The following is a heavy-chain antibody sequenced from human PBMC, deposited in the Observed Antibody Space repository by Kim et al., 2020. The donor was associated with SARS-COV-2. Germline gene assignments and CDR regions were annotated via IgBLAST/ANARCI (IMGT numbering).Heavy chain of an antibody. D-gene: IGHD2-2*01. CDR2: ISYDGTIQ. V-gene: IGHV3-30*18. CDR3: AKGPIAVVSGGKMWLDP. Sequence: GGSLRLSCAASGLTFRNYGTHWVRQAPGKGLEWVADISYDGTIQYYGDSVEGRFTISRDNSKNTLYLQMNSLRLEDTAVYYCAKGPIAVVSGGKMWLDPWGQGTLVTVSS. J-gene: IGHJ5*02. CDR1: GLTFRNYG.